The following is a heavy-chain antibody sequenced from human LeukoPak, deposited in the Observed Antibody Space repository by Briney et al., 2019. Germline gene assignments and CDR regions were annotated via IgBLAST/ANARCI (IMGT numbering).Heavy chain of an antibody. Sequence: SETLSLTCTVSGGSISSSSYYWGWIRQPPGKGLEWIGSIYYSGSTYYNPSLKSRVTISVDTSKNQFSPKLSSVTAADTAVYYCARHAITFGIDYWGQGTLVTVSS. CDR1: GGSISSSSYY. CDR2: IYYSGST. V-gene: IGHV4-39*01. J-gene: IGHJ4*02. CDR3: ARHAITFGIDY. D-gene: IGHD3-16*01.